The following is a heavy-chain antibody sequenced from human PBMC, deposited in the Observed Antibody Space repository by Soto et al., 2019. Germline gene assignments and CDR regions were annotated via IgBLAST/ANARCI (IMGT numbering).Heavy chain of an antibody. CDR3: AKDPLTDSSGLYNWFDP. D-gene: IGHD6-19*01. CDR2: ISGSGGST. CDR1: GFTFSSYA. J-gene: IGHJ5*02. Sequence: GGSLRLSCAASGFTFSSYAMSWVRQAPGKGLEWVSAISGSGGSTYYADSVKGRFTISRDNSKNTLYLQMNSLRAEDTAVYYCAKDPLTDSSGLYNWFDPWGQGTLVTVSS. V-gene: IGHV3-23*01.